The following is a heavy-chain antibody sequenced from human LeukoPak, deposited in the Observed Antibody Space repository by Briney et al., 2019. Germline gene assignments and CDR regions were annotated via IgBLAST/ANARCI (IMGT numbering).Heavy chain of an antibody. CDR2: ISSSSRTI. Sequence: GFLRLSCAASGITFSTYCMHWVRQASGKGLEWPSFISSSSRTIYYGESVKGRFTISRDNAKNSLYLQMNSLRAEDTAVYYCARHMGYSYDPGCDYWGQGTLVTVSS. CDR3: ARHMGYSYDPGCDY. CDR1: GITFSTYC. J-gene: IGHJ4*02. V-gene: IGHV3-48*01. D-gene: IGHD5-18*01.